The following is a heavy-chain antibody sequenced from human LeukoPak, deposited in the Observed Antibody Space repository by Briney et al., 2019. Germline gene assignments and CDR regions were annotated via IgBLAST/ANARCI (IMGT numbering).Heavy chain of an antibody. V-gene: IGHV4-4*07. J-gene: IGHJ5*02. CDR2: IYTSGST. CDR3: ARFVVVTAQGRWFDP. Sequence: PSETLSLTCTVSGGSISSYYWSWIRQPAGKGLEWIGRIYTSGSTNYNPSLKSRVTMSVDTSKNQFSLKLSSVTAADTAVYYCARFVVVTAQGRWFDPWGQGTLVTVSS. CDR1: GGSISSYY. D-gene: IGHD2-21*02.